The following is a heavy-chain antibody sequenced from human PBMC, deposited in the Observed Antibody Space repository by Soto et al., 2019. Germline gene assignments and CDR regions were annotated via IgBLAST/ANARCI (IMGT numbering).Heavy chain of an antibody. V-gene: IGHV4-59*01. J-gene: IGHJ6*02. Sequence: PSETLSLTCTVSGGSISSYYWSWIRQPPGKGLEWIGHIYYSGSTNYNPSLKSRVTISVDTSKNQFSLKLSSVTAADTAVYYCARVNVLRFLEWPRGMDVWGQGTTVTAP. CDR1: GGSISSYY. CDR3: ARVNVLRFLEWPRGMDV. CDR2: IYYSGST. D-gene: IGHD3-3*01.